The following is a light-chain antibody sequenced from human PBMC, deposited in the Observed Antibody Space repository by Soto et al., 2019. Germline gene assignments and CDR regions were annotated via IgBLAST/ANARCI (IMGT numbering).Light chain of an antibody. Sequence: QSVLTQPPSASGTPGQRVTISCSGSSSNIGSNIVHWYQQLPGTAPKLLIYTNNQRPSGVPDRFSDSKSGTSASLAISGLQSEDEAHYYCAAWDDSLGGVVFGRGTKLTVL. CDR3: AAWDDSLGGVV. V-gene: IGLV1-44*01. CDR2: TNN. CDR1: SSNIGSNI. J-gene: IGLJ2*01.